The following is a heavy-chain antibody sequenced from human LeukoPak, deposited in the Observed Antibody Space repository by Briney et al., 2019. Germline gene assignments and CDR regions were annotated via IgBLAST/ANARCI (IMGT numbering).Heavy chain of an antibody. CDR2: ISSSSSYI. CDR1: GFTFSSYS. D-gene: IGHD6-19*01. CDR3: ARGSRQWLAHFDY. V-gene: IGHV3-21*01. J-gene: IGHJ4*02. Sequence: PGGSLRLSCAASGFTFSSYSMNWVRQAPGMGLEWVSSISSSSSYIYYADSVKGRFTISRDNAKNSLYLQMNSLRAEDTAVYYCARGSRQWLAHFDYWGQGTLVTVSS.